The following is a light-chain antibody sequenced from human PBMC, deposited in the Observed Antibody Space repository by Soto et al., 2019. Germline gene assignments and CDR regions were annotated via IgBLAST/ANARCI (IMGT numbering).Light chain of an antibody. CDR1: SSDVGSYNNL. J-gene: IGLJ1*01. CDR3: CSYTHGNTF. Sequence: ALTQPASVSGSPGQSITISCTGTSSDVGSYNNLVSWYQQHPGKAPKAMIYEVNKRPSGVSNRFSGSKSGNTASLTISGLQAEDEADYYCCSYTHGNTFFGSGTKVTVL. V-gene: IGLV2-23*02. CDR2: EVN.